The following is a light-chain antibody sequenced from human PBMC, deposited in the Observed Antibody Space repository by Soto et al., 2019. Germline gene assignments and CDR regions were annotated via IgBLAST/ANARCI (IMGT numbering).Light chain of an antibody. CDR1: QDISTH. Sequence: IHLTPSPSSLSSPFLCRVTIAFRAIQDISTHLAWFAQKPGRAPQLLIYAASTLHSGVPSRFSGSGSGTDFTLTISSLQPEDFATYYCQHLNTYPITFGPGTRLEI. V-gene: IGKV1-9*01. J-gene: IGKJ5*01. CDR2: AAS. CDR3: QHLNTYPIT.